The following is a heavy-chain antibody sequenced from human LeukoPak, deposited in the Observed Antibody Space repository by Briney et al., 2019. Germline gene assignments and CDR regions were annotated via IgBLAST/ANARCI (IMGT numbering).Heavy chain of an antibody. D-gene: IGHD5-24*01. J-gene: IGHJ6*02. V-gene: IGHV3-30-3*01. CDR2: ISYDGSNK. Sequence: GRSLRLFCAASGFTFSSYAMHWVRQAPGKGLEWVAVISYDGSNKYYADSVKGRFTISRDNSKNTLYLQMNSLRAEDTAVYYCARGFGYRGYYGMDVWGQGTTVTVSS. CDR3: ARGFGYRGYYGMDV. CDR1: GFTFSSYA.